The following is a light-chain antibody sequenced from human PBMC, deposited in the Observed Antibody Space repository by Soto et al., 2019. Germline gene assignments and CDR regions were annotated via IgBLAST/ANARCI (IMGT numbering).Light chain of an antibody. CDR3: QQSYITHVT. Sequence: DIQMTQSPSSLSASVGDRVTITCRASQSIRRFLNWYQQKPGKAPKLLIYAASSLESGVPSRFSGSGSGTGFALTISSLQPEDFATYHCQQSYITHVTFGQGTRVEIK. CDR2: AAS. J-gene: IGKJ5*01. CDR1: QSIRRF. V-gene: IGKV1-39*01.